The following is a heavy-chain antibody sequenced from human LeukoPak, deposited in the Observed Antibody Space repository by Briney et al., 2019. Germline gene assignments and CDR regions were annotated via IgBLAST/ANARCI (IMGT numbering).Heavy chain of an antibody. CDR1: GFTVSSNY. D-gene: IGHD3-9*01. J-gene: IGHJ4*02. CDR2: IYDDGDT. Sequence: GGSLRLSCAASGFTVSSNYMSWVRQAPGTGLEWVSVIYDDGDTYYADSVKGRFTISRDNSKNTVYLQMNSLRAEDTAVYHCTSAAKVLHYFDWPKEGSLFEHWGQGTLVTVSS. CDR3: TSAAKVLHYFDWPKEGSLFEH. V-gene: IGHV3-53*01.